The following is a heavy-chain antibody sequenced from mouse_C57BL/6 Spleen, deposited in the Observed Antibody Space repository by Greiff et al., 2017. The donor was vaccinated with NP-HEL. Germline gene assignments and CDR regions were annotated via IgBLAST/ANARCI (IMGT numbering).Heavy chain of an antibody. CDR3: AIRGVYYGSSEYLDY. CDR1: GYTFTSYG. D-gene: IGHD1-1*01. Sequence: QVQLQQSGAELARPGASVKLSCKASGYTFTSYGISWVKQRTGQGLEWIGEIYPRSGNTYYNEKFKGKATLTADKSSSTAYMELRSLTSEDSAVYFCAIRGVYYGSSEYLDYWGQGTTLTVSS. V-gene: IGHV1-81*01. J-gene: IGHJ2*01. CDR2: IYPRSGNT.